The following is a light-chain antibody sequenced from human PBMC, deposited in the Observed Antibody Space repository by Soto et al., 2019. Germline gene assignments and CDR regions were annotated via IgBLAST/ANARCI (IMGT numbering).Light chain of an antibody. J-gene: IGLJ2*01. CDR3: SSYTSSSILV. Sequence: QSALTQPASVSGSPGQSITISCTGTSSDVGGYNYVSWYQQHPGKAPKLMIYDVSNRPSGVSNRFSGSKSGNTASLTISGLQAEAEADYYCSSYTSSSILVFGGGTQLTVL. CDR1: SSDVGGYNY. V-gene: IGLV2-14*01. CDR2: DVS.